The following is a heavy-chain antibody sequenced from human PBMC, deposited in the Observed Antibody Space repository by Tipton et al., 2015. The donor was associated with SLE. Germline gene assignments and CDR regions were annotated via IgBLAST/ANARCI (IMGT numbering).Heavy chain of an antibody. D-gene: IGHD3-10*01. J-gene: IGHJ4*02. CDR2: IYHSGST. Sequence: TLSLTCAVSGYSISSGYYWGWIRQPPGKGLEWIGSIYHSGSTYYNPSLKSRVTISVDTSKNQFSLKLSSVTAADTAVYYCARDGNYGSGSYYFDYWGQGTLVTVSS. V-gene: IGHV4-38-2*02. CDR3: ARDGNYGSGSYYFDY. CDR1: GYSISSGYY.